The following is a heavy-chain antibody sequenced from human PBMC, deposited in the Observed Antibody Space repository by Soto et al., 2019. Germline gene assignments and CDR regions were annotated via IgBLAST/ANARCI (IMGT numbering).Heavy chain of an antibody. CDR3: ARYIGTAREYYDGMAV. D-gene: IGHD5-12*01. J-gene: IGHJ6*02. Sequence: ASVKVSCKASGYTLTSYYMHWVRQAPGQGLEWMGIINPSGGSTSYAQKLQGRVTMTRDTSTSTAYMELSSLRSEDTAVYYCARYIGTAREYYDGMAVWGQGTTVTVSS. CDR2: INPSGGST. CDR1: GYTLTSYY. V-gene: IGHV1-46*01.